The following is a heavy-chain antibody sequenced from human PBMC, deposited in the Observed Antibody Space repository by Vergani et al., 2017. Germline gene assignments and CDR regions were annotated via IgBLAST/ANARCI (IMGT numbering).Heavy chain of an antibody. CDR1: GFTSAGYA. CDR3: AKDVGTSCGGGWFDP. J-gene: IGHJ5*02. CDR2: ISWYSNSI. D-gene: IGHD6-6*01. Sequence: EVQLEESGGGLVLPGRSLRLSCVASGFTSAGYAMHWVRQAPGKGLEWVSGISWYSNSIGYADSVKGRFTISRDNAKNSLYLQMNSLRAEDTALYYCAKDVGTSCGGGWFDPWGQGTLVTVSS. V-gene: IGHV3-9*02.